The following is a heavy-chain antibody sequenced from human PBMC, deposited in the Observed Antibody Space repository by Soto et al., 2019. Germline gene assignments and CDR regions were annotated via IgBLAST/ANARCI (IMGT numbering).Heavy chain of an antibody. D-gene: IGHD6-19*01. CDR2: IKQDGSEE. CDR3: ARDPVYSSSHI. Sequence: GGSLRLSCAASGFTFSSYWMIWVRQAPGKGLEWVANIKQDGSEEYYVDSVKGRFTISRDNAKNSLYLQMNSLRAEDTAVYYCARDPVYSSSHIWGQGTLVTVSS. CDR1: GFTFSSYW. J-gene: IGHJ4*02. V-gene: IGHV3-7*01.